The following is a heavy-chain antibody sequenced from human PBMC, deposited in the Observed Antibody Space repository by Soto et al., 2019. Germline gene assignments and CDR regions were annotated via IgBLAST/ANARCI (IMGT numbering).Heavy chain of an antibody. CDR2: ISYDGSNK. J-gene: IGHJ6*02. CDR3: AKGGITGTSRYYYYGMDV. D-gene: IGHD1-7*01. V-gene: IGHV3-30*18. Sequence: QVQLVESGGGVVQPGRSLRLSCAASGFTFSSYGMHWVRQAPGKGLEWVAGISYDGSNKYYADSVKGRFTISRDNSKNTMYLQMNSLRAEDTAVYYCAKGGITGTSRYYYYGMDVWGQGTTVTVSS. CDR1: GFTFSSYG.